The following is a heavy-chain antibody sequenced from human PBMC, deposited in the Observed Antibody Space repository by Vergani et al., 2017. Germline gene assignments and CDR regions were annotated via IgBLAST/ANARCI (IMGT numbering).Heavy chain of an antibody. V-gene: IGHV4-61*02. J-gene: IGHJ3*02. CDR2: IYSSGST. D-gene: IGHD1-26*01. Sequence: QVQLQESGPGLLKPSQTLSLTCSVAGDSISSGYYYWNWIRQPAGKGLECMGRIYSSGSTSYNPSIKSRITMSLDTSKNQFSLSLSSVNAADTAVYYCARGTFLHAFDNWGQGTVVTVS. CDR1: GDSISSGYYY. CDR3: ARGTFLHAFDN.